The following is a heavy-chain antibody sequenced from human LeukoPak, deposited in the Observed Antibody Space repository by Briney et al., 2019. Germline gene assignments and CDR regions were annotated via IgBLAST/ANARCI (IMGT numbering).Heavy chain of an antibody. Sequence: PSETLSLTCTVSGVSISSYYWSWIRQPPGKGLEWIGYIYYSGSTNYNPSLKSRVTISVDTSKNHFSLKLSSVTAADTAVYYCATSSGSYYYWGQGTLVTVSS. CDR1: GVSISSYY. V-gene: IGHV4-59*08. CDR2: IYYSGST. CDR3: ATSSGSYYY. D-gene: IGHD1-26*01. J-gene: IGHJ4*02.